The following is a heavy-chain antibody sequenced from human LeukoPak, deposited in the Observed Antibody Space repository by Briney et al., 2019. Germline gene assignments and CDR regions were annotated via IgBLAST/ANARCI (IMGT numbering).Heavy chain of an antibody. J-gene: IGHJ2*01. CDR3: ARDAYCSTTSCKEYFDL. V-gene: IGHV3-21*01. Sequence: GGSLRLSCAASGFTFSSYTMNWVRQAPGKGLEWVSSISSRSSYIYYADSVKGRFTISRDNAKNSLYLQMNSLRAEDTAVYYCARDAYCSTTSCKEYFDLWGRGTLVTVPS. D-gene: IGHD2-2*01. CDR1: GFTFSSYT. CDR2: ISSRSSYI.